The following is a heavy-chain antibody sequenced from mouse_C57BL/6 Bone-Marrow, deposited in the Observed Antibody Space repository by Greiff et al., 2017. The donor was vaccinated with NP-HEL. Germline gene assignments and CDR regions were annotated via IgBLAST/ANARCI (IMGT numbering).Heavy chain of an antibody. CDR1: GYTFTSYW. CDR2: IHPNSGST. V-gene: IGHV1-64*01. J-gene: IGHJ4*01. Sequence: QVQLQQPGAELVKPGASVKLSCKASGYTFTSYWMHWVKQRPGQGLEWIGMIHPNSGSTNYNEKFKSKATLTVDKSSSTAYMQLSSLTSEDSAVYYCSHFDYYAMDYWGQGTSVTVSS. CDR3: SHFDYYAMDY.